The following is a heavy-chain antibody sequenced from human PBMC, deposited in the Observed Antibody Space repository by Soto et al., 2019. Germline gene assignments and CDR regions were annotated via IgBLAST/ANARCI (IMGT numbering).Heavy chain of an antibody. D-gene: IGHD7-27*01. Sequence: QVQLQESGPGLVKPSQTLSLTCTVSGGSISTGEYYWSWIRQPPGKGLEWIGYIYHSGSNYYNPSLNSRLTVSVDTSKHQFSLELTSVTAADTAVYYCARENNLGAYPNLVPWGQGTLVTVSS. CDR2: IYHSGSN. CDR1: GGSISTGEYY. V-gene: IGHV4-30-4*01. J-gene: IGHJ5*02. CDR3: ARENNLGAYPNLVP.